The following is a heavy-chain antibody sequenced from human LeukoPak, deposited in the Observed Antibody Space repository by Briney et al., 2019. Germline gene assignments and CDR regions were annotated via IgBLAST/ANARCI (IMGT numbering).Heavy chain of an antibody. CDR2: IYTSGST. CDR1: GGSITSGSYY. J-gene: IGHJ4*02. V-gene: IGHV4-61*02. Sequence: PSETLSLTCTVSGGSITSGSYYWSWIRQPAGKGLEWIGRIYTSGSTNYDPSLMSRVTISADTSKNQFSLKLSSVTAADTAVYYCARAVPGYSSSWYYFDYWGQGTLVTVSS. CDR3: ARAVPGYSSSWYYFDY. D-gene: IGHD6-13*01.